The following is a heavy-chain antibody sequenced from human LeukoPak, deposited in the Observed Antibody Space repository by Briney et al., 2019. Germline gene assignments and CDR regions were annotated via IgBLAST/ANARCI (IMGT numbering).Heavy chain of an antibody. Sequence: PSVTLSLTWAVYGGSFSGYYWSGVRQPPGRGRECGVEIHLSGSTNYNPSLKSRVTISVDTSKNQFSLKLSSVTAADTAVYYCASGYGSGRHRRAPYYYGMDVWGQGTTVTVFS. J-gene: IGHJ6*02. V-gene: IGHV4-34*01. CDR1: GGSFSGYY. CDR3: ASGYGSGRHRRAPYYYGMDV. D-gene: IGHD3-10*01. CDR2: IHLSGST.